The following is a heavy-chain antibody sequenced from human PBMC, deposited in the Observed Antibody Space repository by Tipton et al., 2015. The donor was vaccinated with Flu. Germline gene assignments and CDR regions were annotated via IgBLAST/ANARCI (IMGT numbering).Heavy chain of an antibody. CDR3: AREGQLLTPDY. V-gene: IGHV3-74*01. CDR1: GFSFSSYW. J-gene: IGHJ4*02. D-gene: IGHD2-2*01. CDR2: IDLDGSRM. Sequence: SLRLSCAASGFSFSSYWMHWVRQAPGKGLVRVSRIDLDGSRMSYADSVRGRFTISRDNAKNTLYLQMNSLRGEDTAVYYCAREGQLLTPDYWGQGTLVTVSS.